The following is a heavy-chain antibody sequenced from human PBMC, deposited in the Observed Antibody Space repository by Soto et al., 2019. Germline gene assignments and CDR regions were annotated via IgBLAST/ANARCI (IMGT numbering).Heavy chain of an antibody. CDR2: ISWNSGSI. V-gene: IGHV3-9*01. Sequence: HPGGSLRLSCAASGFTFDDYAMHWVRQAPGKGLEWVSGISWNSGSIGYADSVKGRFTISRDNAKNSLYLQMNSLRAEDTALYYCAKEGQDSGSYWAFDIWGQGTMVTVSS. CDR1: GFTFDDYA. J-gene: IGHJ3*02. D-gene: IGHD1-26*01. CDR3: AKEGQDSGSYWAFDI.